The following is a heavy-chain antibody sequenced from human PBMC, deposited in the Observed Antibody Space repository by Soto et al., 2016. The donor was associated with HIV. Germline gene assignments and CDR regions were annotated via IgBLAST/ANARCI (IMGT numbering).Heavy chain of an antibody. CDR2: MSVYNGNT. CDR3: ARGREDTAILDY. V-gene: IGHV1-18*01. CDR1: GYTFNTYG. Sequence: QVQLVQSGAEVKKPGASVKVSCKASGYTFNTYGINWVRQAPGQGLEWMGWMSVYNGNTDYARKLQGRVTMTSDRSTNTAYLEPTSLISDDTAVYYCARGREDTAILDYWGQGTLITVSS. D-gene: IGHD5-18*01. J-gene: IGHJ4*02.